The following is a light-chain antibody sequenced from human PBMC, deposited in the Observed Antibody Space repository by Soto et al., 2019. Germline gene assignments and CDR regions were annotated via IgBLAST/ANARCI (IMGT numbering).Light chain of an antibody. J-gene: IGLJ3*02. CDR1: SGHSSYA. Sequence: QSVLTQSPSASASLGASVKLTCTLSSGHSSYAIAWHQQQPEKGPRYLMKLNSDGSHSKGDGIPDRFSGSSSGAGRYLTIASLQSEDEADYYCQTWGTGIWVFGGGTKLTVL. V-gene: IGLV4-69*01. CDR2: LNSDGSH. CDR3: QTWGTGIWV.